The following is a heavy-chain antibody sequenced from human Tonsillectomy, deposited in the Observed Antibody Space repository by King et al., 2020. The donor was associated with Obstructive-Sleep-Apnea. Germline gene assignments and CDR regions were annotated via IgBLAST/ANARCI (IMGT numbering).Heavy chain of an antibody. D-gene: IGHD4-17*01. J-gene: IGHJ4*02. CDR3: ARDVVWGNEYGDYVNYFDF. Sequence: VQLQESGPGLVKPSETLSLTCAVSGGSISNSNWWSWVRQPPGKGLEWIGEISHTGSTNYNPSLKSRVTISLDKSKNQFSLKLSSVTAADTAVYYCARDVVWGNEYGDYVNYFDFWGQGTLVTVSS. CDR1: GGSISNSNW. CDR2: ISHTGST. V-gene: IGHV4-4*02.